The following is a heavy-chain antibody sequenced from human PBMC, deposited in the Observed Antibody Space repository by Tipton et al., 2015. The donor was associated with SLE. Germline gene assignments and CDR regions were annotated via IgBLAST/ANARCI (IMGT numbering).Heavy chain of an antibody. Sequence: TLSLTCTVSGYSISSGYYWGWIRQPPGKGLEWIGNIYYSGSTYYNPSLKSRVTISVDTSKNQFSLKLSSVTAADTAVYYCARLLSGLGWFDPWGQGTLVTVSS. D-gene: IGHD6-19*01. CDR1: GYSISSGYY. V-gene: IGHV4-38-2*02. CDR3: ARLLSGLGWFDP. J-gene: IGHJ5*02. CDR2: IYYSGST.